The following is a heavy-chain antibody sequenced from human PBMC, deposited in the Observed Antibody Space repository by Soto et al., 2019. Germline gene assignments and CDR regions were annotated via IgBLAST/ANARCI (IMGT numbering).Heavy chain of an antibody. CDR2: IAPSGGIT. CDR3: ARDVSGHDNYETIGYDFDH. Sequence: QVQLSQFGAEVKKPGASVKVSCKASGYSFTTFHIHWVRQAPGQGLEWMGMIAPSGGITRDAQRLKGRITMTRDASTSTVYMELRGLTSEDTAVYYCARDVSGHDNYETIGYDFDHWGQGTLVTFSS. J-gene: IGHJ4*02. CDR1: GYSFTTFH. D-gene: IGHD3-22*01. V-gene: IGHV1-46*01.